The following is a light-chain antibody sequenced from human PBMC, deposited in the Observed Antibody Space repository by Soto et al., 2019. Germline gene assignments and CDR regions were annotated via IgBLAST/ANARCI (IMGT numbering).Light chain of an antibody. CDR1: QSVGSY. CDR2: DAS. V-gene: IGKV3-11*01. Sequence: EIVMTQSPATLSVSPGESATLSCSASQSVGSYLAWYQQKLGQAPRLLIYDASNRATGIPARFSGSGSGTDFTLTISSLEPEDFAVYYCQERTSWPPWTFGQGTKVDIK. CDR3: QERTSWPPWT. J-gene: IGKJ1*01.